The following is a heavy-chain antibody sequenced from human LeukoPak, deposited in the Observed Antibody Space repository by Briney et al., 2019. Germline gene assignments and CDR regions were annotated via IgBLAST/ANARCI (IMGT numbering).Heavy chain of an antibody. CDR1: GFTFADYA. J-gene: IGHJ3*02. CDR2: ISWNSGSI. V-gene: IGHV3-9*01. D-gene: IGHD4-23*01. CDR3: AKGLTTVVTDAFDI. Sequence: GRSLRLSCAASGFTFADYAMHWVRQAPGQGLEWVSGISWNSGSIGYADSVKGRFTISRDNAKNSLYLQMNSLRAEDTALYYCAKGLTTVVTDAFDIWGQGTMVTVSS.